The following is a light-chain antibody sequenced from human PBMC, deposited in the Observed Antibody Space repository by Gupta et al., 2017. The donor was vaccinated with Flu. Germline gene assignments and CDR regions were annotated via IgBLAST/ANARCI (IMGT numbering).Light chain of an antibody. CDR2: GNS. Sequence: QSVLTQPPSVSGAPGQRVTISCTGSSSNTGAGYDVHWYQQLPGTAPKLLIYGNSNRPSRVPDRFSGSKSGTSASLAITGLQAEDEADYYCQSYDSSLSGWVFGGGTKLTVL. CDR1: SSNTGAGYD. J-gene: IGLJ3*02. V-gene: IGLV1-40*01. CDR3: QSYDSSLSGWV.